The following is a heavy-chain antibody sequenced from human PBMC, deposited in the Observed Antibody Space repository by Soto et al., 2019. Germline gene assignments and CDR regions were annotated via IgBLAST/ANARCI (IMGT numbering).Heavy chain of an antibody. Sequence: SETLSLTCTVSGGSISSSSYYWGWIRQPPGKGLEWIGSIYYSGSTYYNPSLKSRVTISVDTSKNQFSLKTSSVTAADKDVYYSARRIVISGWKHNWFDPWSQANLVTVS. CDR3: ARRIVISGWKHNWFDP. D-gene: IGHD6-19*01. J-gene: IGHJ5*02. V-gene: IGHV4-39*01. CDR1: GGSISSSSYY. CDR2: IYYSGST.